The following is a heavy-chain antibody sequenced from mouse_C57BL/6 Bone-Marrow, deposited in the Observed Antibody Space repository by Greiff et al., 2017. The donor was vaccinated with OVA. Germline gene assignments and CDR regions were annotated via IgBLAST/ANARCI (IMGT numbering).Heavy chain of an antibody. CDR3: ARHPYYGWFAY. J-gene: IGHJ3*01. CDR1: GFTFSSYT. CDR2: ISGGGGNT. D-gene: IGHD1-1*02. V-gene: IGHV5-9*04. Sequence: EVQGVESGGGLVKPGGSLKLSCAASGFTFSSYTMSWVRQTPEKRLEWVATISGGGGNTYYPDSVKGRFTISRDNAKNTLYLQMSSLRSEDTAVDYCARHPYYGWFAYWGQGTLVTVSA.